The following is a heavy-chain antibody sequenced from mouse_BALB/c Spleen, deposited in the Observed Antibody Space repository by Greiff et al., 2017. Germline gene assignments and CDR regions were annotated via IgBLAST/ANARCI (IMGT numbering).Heavy chain of an antibody. CDR2: IYPGNSDT. V-gene: IGHV1-5*01. Sequence: VHVKQSGTVLARPGASVKMSCKASGYTFTSYWMHWVKQRPGQGLEWIGAIYPGNSDTSYNQKFKGKAKLTAVTSTSTAYLELSSLTNEDSAVYYGTRGGSAGLADWGQGTLVTVSA. CDR1: GYTFTSYW. CDR3: TRGGSAGLAD. J-gene: IGHJ3*01. D-gene: IGHD1-1*02.